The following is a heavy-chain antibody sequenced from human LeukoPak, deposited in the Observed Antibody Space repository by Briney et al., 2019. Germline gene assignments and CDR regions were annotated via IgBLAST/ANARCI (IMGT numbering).Heavy chain of an antibody. CDR2: INPDSGGT. Sequence: ASVKVSCKASGYTFTGYYMHWVRQAPGQGLEWIGRINPDSGGTNYAQKFQGRVTMTRDTSISTAYMELSRLRSDDTAVYYSATRLRFLEWLSLWGQGTLVTVSS. D-gene: IGHD3-3*01. J-gene: IGHJ4*02. V-gene: IGHV1-2*06. CDR3: ATRLRFLEWLSL. CDR1: GYTFTGYY.